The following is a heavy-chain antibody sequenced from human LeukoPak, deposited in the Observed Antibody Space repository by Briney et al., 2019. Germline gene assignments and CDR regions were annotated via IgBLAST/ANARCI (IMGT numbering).Heavy chain of an antibody. CDR2: IYTSGST. D-gene: IGHD1-7*01. Sequence: SETLSLTCTVSGGSISSGSYYWSWIRQPAGKGLEWIGRIYTSGSTNYNPSLKSRVTISVDTSKNQFSLKLSSVTAADTAVYYCARGRGGITGTTHSDYWGQGTLVTVSS. J-gene: IGHJ4*02. CDR1: GGSISSGSYY. V-gene: IGHV4-61*02. CDR3: ARGRGGITGTTHSDY.